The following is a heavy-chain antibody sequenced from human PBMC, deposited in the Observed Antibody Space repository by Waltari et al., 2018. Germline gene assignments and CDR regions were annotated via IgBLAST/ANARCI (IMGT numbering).Heavy chain of an antibody. Sequence: QESGPGLVKPSETLSLTCAVSGYSISSGYYWGWIRQPPGKGLEWIGSIYHSGSTYYNPSLKSRVTISVDTSKNQFSLKLSSVTAADTAVYYCASGRGQQLVLNYWGQGTLVTVSS. J-gene: IGHJ4*02. CDR3: ASGRGQQLVLNY. CDR1: GYSISSGYY. CDR2: IYHSGST. D-gene: IGHD6-13*01. V-gene: IGHV4-38-2*01.